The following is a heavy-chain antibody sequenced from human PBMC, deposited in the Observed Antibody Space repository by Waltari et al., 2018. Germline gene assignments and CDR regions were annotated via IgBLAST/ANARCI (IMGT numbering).Heavy chain of an antibody. Sequence: QVQLVEFGGGVVQHGRSLRLSCAASGFTFSSYGMHGVRQAPGKGLEWVAGISYDGSNKYYADSVKGRFTISRDNSKNTLYLQMNSLRAEDTAVYYCAKTYHDSSGYLDYWGQGTLVTVSS. D-gene: IGHD3-22*01. CDR1: GFTFSSYG. CDR3: AKTYHDSSGYLDY. J-gene: IGHJ4*02. V-gene: IGHV3-30*18. CDR2: ISYDGSNK.